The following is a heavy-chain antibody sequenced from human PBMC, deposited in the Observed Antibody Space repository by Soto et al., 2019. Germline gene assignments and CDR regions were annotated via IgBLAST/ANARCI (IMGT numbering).Heavy chain of an antibody. Sequence: PSQTLSLTFAISGDSVSSNHATWDWIRQSPSRGLEWLGRTYYRSKCYYDDALSVKSRITINPDTSNNQLSLQLNSVTPDATAVYGCLSLKGNSWLDNWGPGTLVKASS. V-gene: IGHV6-1*01. J-gene: IGHJ4*02. CDR1: GDSVSSNHAT. D-gene: IGHD6-13*01. CDR3: LSLKGNSWLDN. CDR2: TYYRSKCYY.